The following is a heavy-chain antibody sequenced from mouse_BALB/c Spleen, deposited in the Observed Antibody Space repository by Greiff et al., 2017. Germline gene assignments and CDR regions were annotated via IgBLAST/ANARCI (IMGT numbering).Heavy chain of an antibody. V-gene: IGHV5-6-5*01. CDR1: GFTFSSYA. J-gene: IGHJ2*01. Sequence: EVQGVESGGGLVKPGGSLKLSCAASGFTFSSYAMSWVRQTPEKRLEWVASISSGGSTYYPDSVKGRFTISRDNARNILYLQMSSLRSEDTAMYYCARLGITTTFDYWGQGTTLTVSS. CDR3: ARLGITTTFDY. D-gene: IGHD2-4*01. CDR2: ISSGGST.